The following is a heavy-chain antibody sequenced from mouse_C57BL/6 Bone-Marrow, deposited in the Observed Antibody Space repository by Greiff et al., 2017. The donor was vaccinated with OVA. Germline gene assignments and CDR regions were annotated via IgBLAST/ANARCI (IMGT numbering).Heavy chain of an antibody. Sequence: EVKLMESGGGLVQPGGSLRLSCAASGFTFPDYYMSWVRQPPGKALEWLGFIRNKANGYTTEYSASVKGRFTISRDNSQSILYLQMNALRAEDSATYDCASHYSPDAMDYWGQGTSVTVSS. CDR3: ASHYSPDAMDY. CDR2: IRNKANGYTT. CDR1: GFTFPDYY. J-gene: IGHJ4*01. D-gene: IGHD1-2*01. V-gene: IGHV7-3*01.